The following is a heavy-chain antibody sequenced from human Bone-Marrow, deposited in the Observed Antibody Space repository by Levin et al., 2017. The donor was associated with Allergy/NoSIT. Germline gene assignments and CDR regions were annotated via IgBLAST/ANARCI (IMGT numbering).Heavy chain of an antibody. D-gene: IGHD4-23*01. CDR1: GFTFSGYA. J-gene: IGHJ4*02. Sequence: PGGSLRLSCAASGFTFSGYAIHWVRQAPGEGLEWVAVISYDGSNKYYADSVKVRFTISRDNSKNTLYLQMNSLRAEDTAVYYCARKFDGGKSVDALVGYYFDYWGQGTLVTVSS. V-gene: IGHV3-30-3*01. CDR3: ARKFDGGKSVDALVGYYFDY. CDR2: ISYDGSNK.